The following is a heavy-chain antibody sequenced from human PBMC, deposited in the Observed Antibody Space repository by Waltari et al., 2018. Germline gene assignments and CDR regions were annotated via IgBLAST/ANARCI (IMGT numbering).Heavy chain of an antibody. J-gene: IGHJ2*01. D-gene: IGHD1-1*01. Sequence: GSYPWTWIRQHPGDGLEWIGYIYHSGRTKFNPSLQSRVTLSVDTSTNQFSLLLNSVTAADTDVYHCARIGGHLHNCRGFFVLWGRGSL. CDR1: GSYP. V-gene: IGHV4-31*02. CDR2: IYHSGRT. CDR3: ARIGGHLHNCRGFFVL.